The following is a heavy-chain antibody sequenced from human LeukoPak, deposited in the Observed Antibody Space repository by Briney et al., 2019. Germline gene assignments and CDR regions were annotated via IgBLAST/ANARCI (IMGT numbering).Heavy chain of an antibody. CDR3: ASINNYYDSSGSDAFDI. V-gene: IGHV3-48*03. J-gene: IGHJ3*02. CDR1: GVTFSSYE. CDR2: ISVSGSTI. D-gene: IGHD3-22*01. Sequence: PGGSLRLSCAAAGVTFSSYEMNWGRQAPGQGVERGAYISVSGSTIYYADSVKGRFTISRDNAKTSLYLQMNSLSAEDTAVYYCASINNYYDSSGSDAFDIWGQGTMVTVSS.